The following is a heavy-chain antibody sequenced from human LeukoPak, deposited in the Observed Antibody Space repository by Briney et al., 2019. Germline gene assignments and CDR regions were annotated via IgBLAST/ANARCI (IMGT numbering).Heavy chain of an antibody. J-gene: IGHJ4*02. V-gene: IGHV3-74*01. CDR2: INSDGSST. D-gene: IGHD3-22*01. CDR3: ARLYYYDSSGYYGFDY. CDR1: GFTFSSYW. Sequence: GGSLRLSCAASGFTFSSYWMLWVRQAPGKGLVWVSRINSDGSSTSYADSVKGRFTISRDNAKNTLYLQMNSLRAEDTAVYYCARLYYYDSSGYYGFDYWGQGTLVTVSS.